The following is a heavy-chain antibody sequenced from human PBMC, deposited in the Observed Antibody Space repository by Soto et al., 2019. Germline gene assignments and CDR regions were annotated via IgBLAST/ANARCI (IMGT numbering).Heavy chain of an antibody. CDR2: IYPSGST. D-gene: IGHD3-22*01. CDR3: ARDEGRFIITGCCPLPY. CDR1: GGSISASNW. Sequence: QVQLQESGPGLVKPSGTLSLTCAVSGGSISASNWWRWVRRPPGKGLEWIGEIYPSGSTNYNPTLDSRASISLDKTQNQFSLTWSCVTAADTAVYYFARDEGRFIITGCCPLPYWGPGLLVPVSS. V-gene: IGHV4-4*02. J-gene: IGHJ4*02.